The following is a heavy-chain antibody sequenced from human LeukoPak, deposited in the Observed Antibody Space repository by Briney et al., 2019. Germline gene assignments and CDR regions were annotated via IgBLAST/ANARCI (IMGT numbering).Heavy chain of an antibody. D-gene: IGHD2-2*01. V-gene: IGHV1-2*02. J-gene: IGHJ6*02. CDR3: ARGDIVIVPAAPYYYYGMDV. Sequence: AAVSVSCKSSGYTFTGYHMHWVRQAPGQGLEWMGWINPKSGGTNYAQKFQGRVTLTRDTSISTAHMELSSLRSDDSAVYYCARGDIVIVPAAPYYYYGMDVWGQGTTVTVSS. CDR2: INPKSGGT. CDR1: GYTFTGYH.